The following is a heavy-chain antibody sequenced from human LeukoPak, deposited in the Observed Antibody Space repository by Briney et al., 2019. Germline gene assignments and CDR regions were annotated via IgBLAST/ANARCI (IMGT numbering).Heavy chain of an antibody. CDR3: AKDGTGTTNDY. V-gene: IGHV3-23*01. CDR2: ISKSGDNT. D-gene: IGHD1-1*01. J-gene: IGHJ4*02. CDR1: GFAFSTYG. Sequence: GGSLRLSCVASGFAFSTYGMSWVRQAPGKGLEWVSSISKSGDNTYYADSVKGRFTISRDNSKNTLYLQMNSLRAEDTAVYYCAKDGTGTTNDYWGQGTLVTVSS.